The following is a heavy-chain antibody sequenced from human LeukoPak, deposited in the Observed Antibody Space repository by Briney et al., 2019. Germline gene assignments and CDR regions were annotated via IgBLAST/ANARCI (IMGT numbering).Heavy chain of an antibody. V-gene: IGHV1-18*01. CDR1: GYTFITYG. D-gene: IGHD1-26*01. Sequence: ASVKVSCKASGYTFITYGITWVRQAPGQGLEWMAWITPYNGDTNYAQNLQDRVTMTTDTSTSTAYMELRSLRSDDTAVYFCARVAGVSYNYFDSWGQGTLVTVSS. J-gene: IGHJ4*02. CDR2: ITPYNGDT. CDR3: ARVAGVSYNYFDS.